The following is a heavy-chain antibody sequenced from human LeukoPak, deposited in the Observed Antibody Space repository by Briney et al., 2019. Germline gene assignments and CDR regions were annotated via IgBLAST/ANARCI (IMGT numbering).Heavy chain of an antibody. J-gene: IGHJ4*02. V-gene: IGHV1-18*01. CDR2: ISAYNGNT. CDR3: AKERGAFGAYDY. Sequence: ASVKVSCKASGYTFTSYGISWVRQAPGQGLEWMGWISAYNGNTNYAQKLQGRVTMTTDTSTSTAYMELRSLRGDDTAVYYCAKERGAFGAYDYWGQGTLVTVSS. D-gene: IGHD3-10*01. CDR1: GYTFTSYG.